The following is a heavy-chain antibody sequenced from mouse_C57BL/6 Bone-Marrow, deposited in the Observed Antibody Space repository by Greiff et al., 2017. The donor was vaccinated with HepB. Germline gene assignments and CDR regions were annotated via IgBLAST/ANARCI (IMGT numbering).Heavy chain of an antibody. CDR2: IWSGGST. D-gene: IGHD1-1*01. J-gene: IGHJ3*01. CDR3: ARNWGVLRGCLGGFAY. V-gene: IGHV2-2*01. Sequence: VKLMESGPGLVQPSQSLSITCTVSGFSLTSYGVHWVRQSPGKGLEWLGVIWSGGSTDYNAAFISRLSISKDNSKSQVFFKMNSLQADDTAIYYCARNWGVLRGCLGGFAYWGQGTLVTVSA. CDR1: GFSLTSYG.